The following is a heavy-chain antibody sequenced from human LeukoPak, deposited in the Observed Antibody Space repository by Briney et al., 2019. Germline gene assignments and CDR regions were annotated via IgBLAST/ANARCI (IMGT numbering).Heavy chain of an antibody. CDR2: FDPEDGET. D-gene: IGHD6-13*01. J-gene: IGHJ4*02. V-gene: IGHV1-24*01. CDR1: GYTLTELS. Sequence: ASVKVSCKVSGYTLTELSMHWVRLAPGKGLEWMGGFDPEDGETIYAQKFQGRVTMTEDTSTDTAYMELSSLRSEDTAVYYCATVIAAAGTFDYWGQGTLVTVSS. CDR3: ATVIAAAGTFDY.